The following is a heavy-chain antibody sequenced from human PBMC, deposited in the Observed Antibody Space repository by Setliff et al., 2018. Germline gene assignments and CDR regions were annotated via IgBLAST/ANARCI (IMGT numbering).Heavy chain of an antibody. CDR3: AKDTGYYFDY. D-gene: IGHD4-4*01. J-gene: IGHJ4*02. CDR2: ISGSGAI. CDR1: GFTFSNYA. V-gene: IGHV3-23*01. Sequence: GGSLRLSCAASGFTFSNYAMSWVRQAPGKGLEWVSAISGSGAISYADSVNGRFTVSRDNSKNTLYLQMNSLRGEDTAVYYCAKDTGYYFDYWGQGTLVTVSS.